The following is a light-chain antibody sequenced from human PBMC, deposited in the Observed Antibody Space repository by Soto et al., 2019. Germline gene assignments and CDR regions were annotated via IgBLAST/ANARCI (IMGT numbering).Light chain of an antibody. CDR3: QQYYSFPRGT. CDR2: AAS. J-gene: IGKJ2*01. V-gene: IGKV1D-8*01. Sequence: VIWMTQSPSLPHESTEDSATISCRISQGIASILAWYQQKPGKAPELLFYAASTFQSGVPSRFSASGSGTDFTLTISCLQSEDFATYYCQQYYSFPRGTFGQGTKLEIK. CDR1: QGIASI.